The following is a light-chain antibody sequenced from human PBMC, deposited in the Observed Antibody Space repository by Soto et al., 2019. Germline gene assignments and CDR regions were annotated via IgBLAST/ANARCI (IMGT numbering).Light chain of an antibody. CDR3: QPYNNWPLT. V-gene: IGKV3-15*01. Sequence: EIVMTQSPASLSVSPGERVTLSCRASESVSYNLAWYQQKPGQAPRLLIYDTSTRATGVPARFSGSRSGPEFTLTINSLQSEDFAIYYCQPYNNWPLTFGGGTKVDI. CDR2: DTS. J-gene: IGKJ4*01. CDR1: ESVSYN.